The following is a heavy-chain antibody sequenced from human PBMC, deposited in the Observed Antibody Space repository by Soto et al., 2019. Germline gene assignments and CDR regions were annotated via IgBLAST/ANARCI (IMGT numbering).Heavy chain of an antibody. Sequence: QVHLVQSGAEVKKPGASVKVSFKASGYNLTHYYMHWVRQAPGQGPEWVGVINPSTLVTSYAQKFQGRVNMTRDTSTSTVYMELNSLISEDTAVYYCARNGQTYDYYFFDNWGQGTLVTVSS. CDR2: INPSTLVT. V-gene: IGHV1-46*01. J-gene: IGHJ4*02. CDR1: GYNLTHYY. D-gene: IGHD5-12*01. CDR3: ARNGQTYDYYFFDN.